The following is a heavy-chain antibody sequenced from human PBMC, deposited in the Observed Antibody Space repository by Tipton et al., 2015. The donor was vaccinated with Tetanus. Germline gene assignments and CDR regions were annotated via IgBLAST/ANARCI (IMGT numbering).Heavy chain of an antibody. CDR3: ARRRIRGGDCFDY. CDR2: IDWDDDK. Sequence: LVKPTQTLTLTCTFSGFSLSTSGMCVSWIRQPPGKALEWLALIDWDDDKYYSTSLQTRLTISKDTPKHQVVLTMSNMDPGDTATYYWARRRIRGGDCFDYWGQGTLGAVSS. CDR1: GFSLSTSGMC. D-gene: IGHD2-21*01. V-gene: IGHV2-70*01. J-gene: IGHJ4*02.